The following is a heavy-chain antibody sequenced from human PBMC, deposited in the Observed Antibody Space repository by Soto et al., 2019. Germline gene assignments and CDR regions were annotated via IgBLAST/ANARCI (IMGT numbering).Heavy chain of an antibody. D-gene: IGHD3-16*01. J-gene: IGHJ4*02. V-gene: IGHV3-30*18. Sequence: QVQLVESGGGVVQPGRSLRLSCAASGFTFSNFGMHWVRQAPGKGLEWVAVISYDGRNEYHVDSVKGRFTISRDTSKNTLYLQMNSLRPEDTAVYYCAKLAVGDGLHLDYWGQGTLVTVSS. CDR3: AKLAVGDGLHLDY. CDR2: ISYDGRNE. CDR1: GFTFSNFG.